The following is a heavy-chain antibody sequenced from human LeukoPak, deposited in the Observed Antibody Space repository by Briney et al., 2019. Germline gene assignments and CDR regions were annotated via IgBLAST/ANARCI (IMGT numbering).Heavy chain of an antibody. CDR2: IYYSGST. Sequence: SETLSLTCTVSGGSISSYYWSWIRQPPGKGLEWIGYIYYSGSTNYNPSLKSRVTISVDTSKNQFSLKLSSVTAADTAVYYCARGLARINDFWSGYYTDYYYYGMDVWGQGTTVTVSS. J-gene: IGHJ6*02. CDR1: GGSISSYY. V-gene: IGHV4-59*12. CDR3: ARGLARINDFWSGYYTDYYYYGMDV. D-gene: IGHD3-3*01.